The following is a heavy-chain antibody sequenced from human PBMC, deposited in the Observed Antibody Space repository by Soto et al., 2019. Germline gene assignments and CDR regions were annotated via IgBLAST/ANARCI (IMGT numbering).Heavy chain of an antibody. CDR3: ARSTGYGDSYFDY. J-gene: IGHJ4*02. Sequence: QVQLQESGPGLVKPSETLSLTCTVSGGSILTYYWNWIRQPPGKGLEWIGYMYYGGSTNYNPSLKRRVTVSGDTSKNDFSLKLTSVTAADTAVYYCARSTGYGDSYFDYWGRGTLVTVSA. V-gene: IGHV4-59*01. CDR1: GGSILTYY. CDR2: MYYGGST. D-gene: IGHD4-17*01.